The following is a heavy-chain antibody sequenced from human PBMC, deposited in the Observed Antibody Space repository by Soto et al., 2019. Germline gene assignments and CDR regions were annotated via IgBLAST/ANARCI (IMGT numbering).Heavy chain of an antibody. Sequence: ASVKVSCKVSGYTLTELSMHWVRQAPGKGLEWMGGFDPEDGETIYAQKFQGRVTMTEDTSTDTAYMGLSSLRSEDTAVYYCATDRGSYDSSGYYNWFDPWGQGTLVTVSS. J-gene: IGHJ5*02. D-gene: IGHD3-22*01. CDR3: ATDRGSYDSSGYYNWFDP. V-gene: IGHV1-24*01. CDR2: FDPEDGET. CDR1: GYTLTELS.